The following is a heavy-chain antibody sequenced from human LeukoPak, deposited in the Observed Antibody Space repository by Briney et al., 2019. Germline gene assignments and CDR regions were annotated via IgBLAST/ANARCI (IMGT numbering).Heavy chain of an antibody. Sequence: ASVKVSCKASGYTFTSYDINWVRQAPGQGLEWMGWISAYNGNTNYAQKLQGRVTMTTDTSTSTAYMELRSLRSDDTAVYYCARTVPADSDAFDIWGQGTMVTVSS. CDR3: ARTVPADSDAFDI. J-gene: IGHJ3*02. CDR1: GYTFTSYD. CDR2: ISAYNGNT. D-gene: IGHD2-2*01. V-gene: IGHV1-18*01.